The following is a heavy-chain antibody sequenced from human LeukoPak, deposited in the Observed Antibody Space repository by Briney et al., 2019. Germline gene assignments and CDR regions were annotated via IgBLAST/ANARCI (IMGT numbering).Heavy chain of an antibody. CDR1: GYTFTSYG. CDR2: ISACNGNT. J-gene: IGHJ3*02. Sequence: GASVKVSCKASGYTFTSYGISWVRQAPGQGLEWMGWISACNGNTNYAQKLQGRVTMTTDTSTSTAYMELRSLRSDDTAVYYCARSSGIAARRSAFDIWGQGTMVTVSS. V-gene: IGHV1-18*01. D-gene: IGHD6-6*01. CDR3: ARSSGIAARRSAFDI.